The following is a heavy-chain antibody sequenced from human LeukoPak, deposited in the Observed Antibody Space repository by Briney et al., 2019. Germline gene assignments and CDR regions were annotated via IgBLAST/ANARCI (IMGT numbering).Heavy chain of an antibody. D-gene: IGHD1-26*01. CDR2: ISYDENNQ. V-gene: IGHV3-30*18. Sequence: PGGSLRLSCAASGFTFSSYGMHWVRQAPGKGLEWVGVISYDENNQHYADSLKGRITISRDNSKSTVFLQIHSLRPDDTATYYCAKARNHVGGGGLAYWGQGTLVTVSS. CDR1: GFTFSSYG. J-gene: IGHJ4*01. CDR3: AKARNHVGGGGLAY.